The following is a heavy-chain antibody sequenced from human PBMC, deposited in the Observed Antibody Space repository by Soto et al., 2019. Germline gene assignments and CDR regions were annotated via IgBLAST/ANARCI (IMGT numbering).Heavy chain of an antibody. CDR3: ARGDRGGSGSTASYYYSGLDV. D-gene: IGHD3-10*01. Sequence: DVQLLESGGHLVQPGGSLRLSCAASGFTFSSYAMSWVRQAPGKGLEWVSSVSAGGDMTYYSDSVMGRFTISRDNSNNALFLQMNRLRIEDTALYYCARGDRGGSGSTASYYYSGLDVWGQGATVTVS. J-gene: IGHJ6*02. CDR2: VSAGGDMT. CDR1: GFTFSSYA. V-gene: IGHV3-23*01.